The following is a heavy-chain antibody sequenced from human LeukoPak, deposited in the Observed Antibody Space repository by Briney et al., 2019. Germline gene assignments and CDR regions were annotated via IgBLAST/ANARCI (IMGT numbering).Heavy chain of an antibody. V-gene: IGHV4-39*01. D-gene: IGHD1-26*01. CDR2: IYYSGST. J-gene: IGHJ4*02. CDR3: ARVGQ. Sequence: NPSGTLSLTCTVSGGSISSSSYYWGWIRQPPGKGLEWIGSIYYSGSTYYNPSLKSRVTISVDTSKNQFSLKLSSVTAADTAVYYCARVGQWGQGTLVTVSS. CDR1: GGSISSSSYY.